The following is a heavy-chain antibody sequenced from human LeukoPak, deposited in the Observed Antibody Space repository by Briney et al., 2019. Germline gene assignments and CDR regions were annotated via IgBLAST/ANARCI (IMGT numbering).Heavy chain of an antibody. Sequence: PGGSLRLSCAASGFIFSDYGMHWVRQAPGKGLEWVAVISYDGSKKYDADSVKGRFIISRDNSNNTLHLQMNSLRVEDTAVYYCAKPAVKRGYCGPFSCYVSRIDVWGLGTMVTVSS. D-gene: IGHD2-21*01. CDR1: GFIFSDYG. V-gene: IGHV3-30*18. CDR2: ISYDGSKK. J-gene: IGHJ3*01. CDR3: AKPAVKRGYCGPFSCYVSRIDV.